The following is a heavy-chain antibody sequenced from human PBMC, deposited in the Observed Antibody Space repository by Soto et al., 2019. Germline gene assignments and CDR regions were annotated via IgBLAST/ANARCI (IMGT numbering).Heavy chain of an antibody. CDR1: GFTFSSYG. CDR2: ISYDGSNK. J-gene: IGHJ6*03. D-gene: IGHD2-15*01. V-gene: IGHV3-30*18. CDR3: AKALGFVNYYYMDV. Sequence: GGSLRLSCAASGFTFSSYGMHWVRQAPGKGLEWVAVISYDGSNKYYAESVKGRFTISRDNSKNTLYLQMNSLRAEDTAVYYCAKALGFVNYYYMDVWGKGTTVTVSS.